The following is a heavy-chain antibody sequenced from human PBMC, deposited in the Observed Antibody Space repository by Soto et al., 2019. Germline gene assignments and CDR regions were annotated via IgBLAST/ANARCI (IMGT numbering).Heavy chain of an antibody. Sequence: GGSLRLSCAASGFTFSSYWMHWVRQAPGKGLVWVSRINSDGSSTSYADSVKGRFTISRDNAKNTLYLQMNSLRAEDTAVYYCARVKNPGEYNSLGYWGQGTLVTVPS. CDR1: GFTFSSYW. CDR3: ARVKNPGEYNSLGY. D-gene: IGHD1-20*01. V-gene: IGHV3-74*01. CDR2: INSDGSST. J-gene: IGHJ4*02.